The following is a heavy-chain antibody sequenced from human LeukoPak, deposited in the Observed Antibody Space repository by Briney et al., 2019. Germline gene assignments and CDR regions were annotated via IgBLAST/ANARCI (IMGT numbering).Heavy chain of an antibody. CDR1: GGSISSYY. D-gene: IGHD2-2*01. CDR3: AREYCSSTSCYGFFDY. V-gene: IGHV4-4*07. J-gene: IGHJ4*02. CDR2: IYTSGST. Sequence: SETLSLTCTVSGGSISSYYWSWIRQPAGKGLEWVGRIYTSGSTNYNPSLKSRVTMSVDTSKNQFSLKLSSVTAADTAVYYCAREYCSSTSCYGFFDYWGQGTLVTVSS.